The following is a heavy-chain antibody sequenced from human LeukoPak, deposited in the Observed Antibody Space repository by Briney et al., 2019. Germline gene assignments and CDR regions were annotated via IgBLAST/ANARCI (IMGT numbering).Heavy chain of an antibody. D-gene: IGHD2-15*01. CDR1: GSTFSSYA. V-gene: IGHV4-34*01. J-gene: IGHJ3*02. Sequence: GSLTLSCAASGSTFSSYAMHWIRQPPGKGLEWIGEINHSGSTNYNPSLKSRVTISVDTSKNQFSLKLSSVTAADTAVYYCASHRWWAPFDIWGQGTMVTVSS. CDR2: INHSGST. CDR3: ASHRWWAPFDI.